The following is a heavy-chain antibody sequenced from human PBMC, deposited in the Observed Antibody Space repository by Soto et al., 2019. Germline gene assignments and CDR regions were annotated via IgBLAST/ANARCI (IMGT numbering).Heavy chain of an antibody. CDR2: IYYSGST. J-gene: IGHJ4*02. CDR1: GGSISSSSYY. CDR3: ARHTPAISISDH. D-gene: IGHD2-15*01. Sequence: PSETLSLTCTVSGGSISSSSYYWGWIRHPPEKGLEWIGSIYYSGSTYYNPSLKSRVTISVDTSKNQFSLKLSSVTAADTAVYYCARHTPAISISDHWGQGTLVTVYS. V-gene: IGHV4-39*01.